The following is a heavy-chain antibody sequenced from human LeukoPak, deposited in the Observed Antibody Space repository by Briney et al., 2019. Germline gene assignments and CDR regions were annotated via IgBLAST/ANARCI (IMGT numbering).Heavy chain of an antibody. V-gene: IGHV3-23*01. CDR2: VSGSSVST. CDR1: GFTFSTYA. Sequence: GGSLRLSCAASGFTFSTYAMSWVRQAPGKGLEWVSGVSGSSVSTYSADSVKGRFTISRDNSKSTLFLQMNSLRAEDTAVYYCAKMARYSYVGVYYFDYWGQGTLVTVSS. CDR3: AKMARYSYVGVYYFDY. J-gene: IGHJ4*02. D-gene: IGHD5-18*01.